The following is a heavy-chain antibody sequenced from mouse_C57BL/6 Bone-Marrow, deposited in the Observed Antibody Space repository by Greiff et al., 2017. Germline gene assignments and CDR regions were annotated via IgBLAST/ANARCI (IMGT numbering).Heavy chain of an antibody. J-gene: IGHJ2*01. V-gene: IGHV5-6*01. Sequence: EVQLQESGGDLVKPGGSLKLSCAASGFTFSSYVMSWVRQTPDKRLEWVATISSGGGYTYYPDSVKGRFTIPRDNAKHTLYLQMSSLKSEDTAMYYCAREGFDYWGQGTTLTVAA. CDR2: ISSGGGYT. CDR3: AREGFDY. CDR1: GFTFSSYV.